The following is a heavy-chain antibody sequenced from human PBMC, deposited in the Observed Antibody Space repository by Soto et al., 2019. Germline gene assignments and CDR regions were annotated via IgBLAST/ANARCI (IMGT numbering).Heavy chain of an antibody. J-gene: IGHJ4*02. D-gene: IGHD5-12*01. Sequence: QVQLQESGPGLVKPSQTLSLTCTVSGGSISSGGYYWSWIRQHPGKGLEWIGYIYYSGTTYYNPSLKSRVTISVDTSKNQFSLKLSSVTAADTAVYYCAREGRDGYNLDYWGQGTLVTVSS. CDR2: IYYSGTT. V-gene: IGHV4-31*03. CDR1: GGSISSGGYY. CDR3: AREGRDGYNLDY.